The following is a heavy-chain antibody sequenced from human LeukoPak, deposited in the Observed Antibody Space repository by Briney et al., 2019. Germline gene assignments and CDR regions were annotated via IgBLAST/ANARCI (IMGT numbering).Heavy chain of an antibody. Sequence: SETLSLTCAVYGGSFSGYYWSWIRQPPGKGLEWIGEINHSGSTNYNLSLKSRVTISVDTSKNQFSLKLSSVTAADTAVYYCARGRYCSSTSCYKYAFDIWGQGTMVTVSS. V-gene: IGHV4-34*01. J-gene: IGHJ3*02. CDR3: ARGRYCSSTSCYKYAFDI. D-gene: IGHD2-2*02. CDR2: INHSGST. CDR1: GGSFSGYY.